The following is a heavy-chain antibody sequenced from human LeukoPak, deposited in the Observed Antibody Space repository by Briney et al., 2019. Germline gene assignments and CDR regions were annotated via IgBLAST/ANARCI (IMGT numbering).Heavy chain of an antibody. CDR3: ARGGARKEYSRSSRKRYFDY. D-gene: IGHD6-6*01. CDR1: GGSFSGYY. CDR2: INHSGST. V-gene: IGHV4-34*01. J-gene: IGHJ4*02. Sequence: PSETLSLTCAVYGGSFSGYYWSWIRQPPGKGLEWIGEINHSGSTNYNPSLKSRVTISVDTSTTQFSLKLSSVTAAGTAVYYCARGGARKEYSRSSRKRYFDYWGQGKLVTVSS.